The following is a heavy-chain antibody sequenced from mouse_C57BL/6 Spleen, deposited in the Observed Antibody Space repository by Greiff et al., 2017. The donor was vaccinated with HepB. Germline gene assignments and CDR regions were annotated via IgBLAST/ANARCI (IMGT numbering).Heavy chain of an antibody. J-gene: IGHJ1*03. V-gene: IGHV1-22*01. D-gene: IGHD1-3*01. CDR3: ARKSGRWYFDV. CDR2: INPNNGGT. CDR1: GYTFTDYN. Sequence: EVQLQQSGPELVKPGASVKMSCTASGYTFTDYNMHWVRQRHGKRLEWIGYINPNNGGTSYKEKLKGQATLTVNKSSSTAYMELRSLTSEDSAVYYCARKSGRWYFDVWGTGTTVTVSS.